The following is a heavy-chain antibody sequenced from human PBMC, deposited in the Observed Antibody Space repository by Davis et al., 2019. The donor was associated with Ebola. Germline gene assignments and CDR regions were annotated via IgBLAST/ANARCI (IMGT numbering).Heavy chain of an antibody. CDR2: LHSVSGV. CDR1: WYTVGHDF. D-gene: IGHD3-10*01. V-gene: IGHV3-53*01. Sequence: GESLKPPCSAPWYTVGHDFMLWARQAPGKGLEWLSMLHSVSGVFYADSVRGRFTISAYTSKNTLYLQMNSLRVEDTAVYYCATRGPWGQGTLVTVSS. CDR3: ATRGP. J-gene: IGHJ5*02.